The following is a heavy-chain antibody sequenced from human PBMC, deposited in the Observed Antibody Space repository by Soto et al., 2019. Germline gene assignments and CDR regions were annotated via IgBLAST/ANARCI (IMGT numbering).Heavy chain of an antibody. CDR3: ARDHYYDSSGYYFSGFDY. V-gene: IGHV1-2*04. D-gene: IGHD3-22*01. CDR1: GYTFTGYY. CDR2: INPNSGGT. J-gene: IGHJ4*02. Sequence: ASVKVSCKASGYTFTGYYMHWVRQAPGQGLEWMGWINPNSGGTNYAQKFQGWVTMTRDTSISTAYMELSRLRSDDTAVYYCARDHYYDSSGYYFSGFDYWGQGTLVTVSS.